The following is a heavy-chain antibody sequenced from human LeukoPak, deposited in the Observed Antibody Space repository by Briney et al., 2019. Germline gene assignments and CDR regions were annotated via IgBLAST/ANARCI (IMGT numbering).Heavy chain of an antibody. Sequence: SETLSLTCAVYGGSFSGYYWSWIRQPPGKGLEWIGEINHSGSTNYNPSLKSRVTISVDTSKNQFSLKLSSVTAADTAVYYCARVDYYGSGSYPTLDYWGQGTLVTVSS. CDR2: INHSGST. V-gene: IGHV4-34*01. CDR3: ARVDYYGSGSYPTLDY. CDR1: GGSFSGYY. J-gene: IGHJ4*02. D-gene: IGHD3-10*01.